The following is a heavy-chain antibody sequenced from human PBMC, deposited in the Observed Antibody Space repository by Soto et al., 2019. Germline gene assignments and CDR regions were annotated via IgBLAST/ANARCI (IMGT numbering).Heavy chain of an antibody. D-gene: IGHD6-19*01. CDR3: AKRKCGPVYGSGCNRFDY. Sequence: EVQLLESGGGLVQPGGSLRLSCAASGSIFSNYAMSWVRRAPGKGLEWVSAISGGGDSTYYADSVKGRFIISRDNTKNTVYLQMNSLRAEDTAVYYCAKRKCGPVYGSGCNRFDYWGKETLVTVSS. CDR1: GSIFSNYA. J-gene: IGHJ4*02. V-gene: IGHV3-23*01. CDR2: ISGGGDST.